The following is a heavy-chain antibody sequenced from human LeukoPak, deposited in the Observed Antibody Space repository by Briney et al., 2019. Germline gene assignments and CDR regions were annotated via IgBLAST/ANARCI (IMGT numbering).Heavy chain of an antibody. J-gene: IGHJ4*02. V-gene: IGHV4-59*01. CDR2: IYYSGST. D-gene: IGHD3-22*01. Sequence: PSETLSLTCAVYGGSFSGYYWSWIRQPPGKGLEWIGYIYYSGSTNYNPSLKSRVTISVDKSKNQFSLKLSSVTAADTAVYYCARDQDDSSGLGHWGQGTLVTVSS. CDR3: ARDQDDSSGLGH. CDR1: GGSFSGYY.